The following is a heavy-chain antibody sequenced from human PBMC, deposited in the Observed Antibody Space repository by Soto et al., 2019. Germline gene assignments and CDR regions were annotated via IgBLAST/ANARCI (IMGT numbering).Heavy chain of an antibody. V-gene: IGHV3-30-3*01. J-gene: IGHJ6*02. Sequence: QVQLVESGGGVVQPGRSLRLSCAASGFTFSSFVMHWVRQAPGKGLEWVAFIAYDGSNKHYADSVKGRFTISRDNSNNTLYLQMNSRRVEDTAVYYCASPQGAHLNYFYGMDVWGQGTTVTVSS. CDR1: GFTFSSFV. CDR3: ASPQGAHLNYFYGMDV. CDR2: IAYDGSNK.